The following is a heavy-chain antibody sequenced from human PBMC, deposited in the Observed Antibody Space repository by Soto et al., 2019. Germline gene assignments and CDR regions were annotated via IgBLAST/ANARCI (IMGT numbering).Heavy chain of an antibody. CDR1: GYTFTSYG. J-gene: IGHJ6*02. V-gene: IGHV1-18*01. D-gene: IGHD6-13*01. Sequence: ASVKVSCKASGYTFTSYGISWVRQAPGQGLEWMGWISAYNGNTNYAQKLQGRVTMTTDTSTSTAYMELRSLRSDDTAVYYCARGQQLKTTLTYYYYGMDVWGQGTTVTVSS. CDR3: ARGQQLKTTLTYYYYGMDV. CDR2: ISAYNGNT.